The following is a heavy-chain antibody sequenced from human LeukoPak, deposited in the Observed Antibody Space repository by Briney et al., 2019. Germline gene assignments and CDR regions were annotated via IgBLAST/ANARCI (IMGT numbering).Heavy chain of an antibody. CDR3: AKAHVPTMIRGVVSSD. V-gene: IGHV3-23*01. Sequence: GGSLRLSCAASGFTFSSYAMSWVRQAPGKGLEWVSAISGSGGSTYYADSVKGRFTISRDNSKNTLYLQMNSLRAEDTAVYYCAKAHVPTMIRGVVSSDWGQGTLVTVSS. D-gene: IGHD3-10*01. CDR1: GFTFSSYA. CDR2: ISGSGGST. J-gene: IGHJ4*02.